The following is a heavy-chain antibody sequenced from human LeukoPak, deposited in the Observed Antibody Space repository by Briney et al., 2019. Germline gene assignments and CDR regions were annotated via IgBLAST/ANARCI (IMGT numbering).Heavy chain of an antibody. CDR2: ISWNSGSI. CDR1: GFTFDDYA. CDR3: AKDKASGGSGTEYYYMDV. J-gene: IGHJ6*03. Sequence: PGGSLRLSCAASGFTFDDYAMHWVRQAPGKGLEWVSGISWNSGSIGYADSVKGRFTISRDNAKNSLYLQMNSLRAGDMALYYCAKDKASGGSGTEYYYMDVWGKGTTVTVSS. V-gene: IGHV3-9*03. D-gene: IGHD3-10*01.